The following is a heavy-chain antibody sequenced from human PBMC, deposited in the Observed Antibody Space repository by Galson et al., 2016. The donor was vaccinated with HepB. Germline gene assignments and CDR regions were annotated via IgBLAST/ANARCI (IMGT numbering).Heavy chain of an antibody. CDR1: GFTFNRRG. CDR3: AKRHEYCPPVGCSVDS. CDR2: DSMDGRRK. D-gene: IGHD3-10*02. J-gene: IGHJ4*02. Sequence: SLRLSCAASGFTFNRRGMHWVRQAPGKGLEWVAADSMDGRRKFYADSVKGRFTISRDNSNNMIFLQMSSLRVDDTAVYYCAKRHEYCPPVGCSVDSWGQGTLVSVSS. V-gene: IGHV3-30*18.